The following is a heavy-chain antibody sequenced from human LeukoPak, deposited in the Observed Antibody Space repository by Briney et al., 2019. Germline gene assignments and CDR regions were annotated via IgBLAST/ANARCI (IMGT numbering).Heavy chain of an antibody. CDR2: ISSSSEYI. J-gene: IGHJ4*02. CDR3: ARVQTPYYGGDEIAY. D-gene: IGHD2-21*01. CDR1: GFTLSSYG. Sequence: GGSLRLSCPASGFTLSSYGIHWVRQPPGKGLGWVAFISSSSEYIYYADSVKGRFIISRDNAKYLLYLKVNTLRAEDTAVYYCARVQTPYYGGDEIAYWGQGTLVTVSS. V-gene: IGHV3-21*01.